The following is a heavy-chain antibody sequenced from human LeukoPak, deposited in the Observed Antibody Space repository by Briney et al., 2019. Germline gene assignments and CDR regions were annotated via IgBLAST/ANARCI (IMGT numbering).Heavy chain of an antibody. CDR3: ARVTGYIIEDYFDY. Sequence: SETLSLTCTVSGGSISSSSYYWGWIRQPPGKGLEWIGSIYYSGSTNYNPSLKSRVTISVDTSKKQFSLKLSSVTAADTAVYYCARVTGYIIEDYFDYWGQGTLVTVSS. D-gene: IGHD6-13*01. J-gene: IGHJ4*02. CDR1: GGSISSSSYY. CDR2: IYYSGST. V-gene: IGHV4-39*07.